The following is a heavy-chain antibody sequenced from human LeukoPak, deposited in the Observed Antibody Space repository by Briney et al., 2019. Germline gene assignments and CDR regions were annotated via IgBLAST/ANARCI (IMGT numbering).Heavy chain of an antibody. CDR2: ISSDGSIT. D-gene: IGHD6-6*01. CDR3: ARDHMSSSSSVAFDI. CDR1: GFTFSTYW. V-gene: IGHV3-74*01. J-gene: IGHJ3*02. Sequence: GGSLRLSCAASGFTFSTYWMHWVRQAPGKGLVWVSRISSDGSITGYADSVKGRFTISRDNAKNTLYLQMNSLRAEGTAVYYCARDHMSSSSSVAFDIWGQGTMVTVSS.